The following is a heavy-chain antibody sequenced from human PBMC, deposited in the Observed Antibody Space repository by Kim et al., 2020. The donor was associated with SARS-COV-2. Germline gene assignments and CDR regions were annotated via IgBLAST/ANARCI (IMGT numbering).Heavy chain of an antibody. CDR2: IYYSGST. V-gene: IGHV4-39*01. CDR3: ARLEVRPLIVVGLYGMDV. J-gene: IGHJ6*02. D-gene: IGHD3-22*01. Sequence: SETLSLTCTVSGGSISSSSYYWGWIRQPPGKGLEWIGSIYYSGSTYYNPSLKSRVTISVDTSKNQFSLKLSSVTAADTAVYYCARLEVRPLIVVGLYGMDVWGQGTTVTVSS. CDR1: GGSISSSSYY.